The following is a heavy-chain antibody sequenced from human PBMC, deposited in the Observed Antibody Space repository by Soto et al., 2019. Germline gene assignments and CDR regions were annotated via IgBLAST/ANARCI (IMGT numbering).Heavy chain of an antibody. J-gene: IGHJ5*02. CDR1: GLTNTFW. CDR2: INEDGSEK. Sequence: GGSLRLSCEVSGLTNTFWMTWVRQAPGKGLEWVANINEDGSEKFYVESVKGRFTISRDTSKNQFSLQLNSVTPDDTAIYYCARGPGSLRPWGQGTLVTVSS. V-gene: IGHV3-7*01. CDR3: ARGPGSLRP. D-gene: IGHD1-1*01.